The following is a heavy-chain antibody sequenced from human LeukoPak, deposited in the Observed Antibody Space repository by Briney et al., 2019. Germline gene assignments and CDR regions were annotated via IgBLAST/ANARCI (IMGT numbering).Heavy chain of an antibody. CDR2: IYYSGST. CDR1: GGSMSSTSYY. D-gene: IGHD5-12*01. Sequence: SETLSLTCTVSGGSMSSTSYYWGWIRQHPGKGLEWIGYIYYSGSTYYNPSLKSRVTISVDTSKNQFSLKLSSVTAADTAVYYCARGYSGYDFRFDPWGQGTLVTVSS. J-gene: IGHJ5*02. V-gene: IGHV4-31*03. CDR3: ARGYSGYDFRFDP.